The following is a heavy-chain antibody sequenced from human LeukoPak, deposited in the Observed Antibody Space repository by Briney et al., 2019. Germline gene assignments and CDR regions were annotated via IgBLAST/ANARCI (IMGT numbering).Heavy chain of an antibody. V-gene: IGHV3-23*01. CDR2: ISGSGGAT. J-gene: IGHJ6*02. CDR1: EFTFSTYP. D-gene: IGHD5-24*01. Sequence: GGSLRLSCATSEFTFSTYPMSWVRQAPGKGPEWVSAISGSGGATFYADSVKGRFTISRDNSKNTLYLQMNSLRAEDTAVYYCATRGRDGYNANYCGMDVWGQGTTVTVPS. CDR3: ATRGRDGYNANYCGMDV.